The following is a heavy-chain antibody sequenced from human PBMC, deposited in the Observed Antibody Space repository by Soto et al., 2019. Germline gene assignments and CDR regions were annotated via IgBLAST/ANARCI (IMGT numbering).Heavy chain of an antibody. D-gene: IGHD6-13*01. J-gene: IGHJ4*02. CDR3: ARGFGSTWYYFDY. V-gene: IGHV4-4*07. CDR1: GGSINSYY. CDR2: IYTSGTA. Sequence: QVQLQESGPGLVKPSETLSLSCTVSGGSINSYYWSWIRQPAGKGLEWIGRIYTSGTANYNPSLKSRVTMSVDTSDNHFSLKLSSVTAADTAVYYCARGFGSTWYYFDYWGQGTLVTVSS.